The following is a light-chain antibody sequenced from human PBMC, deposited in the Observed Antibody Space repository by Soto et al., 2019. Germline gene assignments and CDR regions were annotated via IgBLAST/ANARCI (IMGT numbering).Light chain of an antibody. J-gene: IGKJ5*01. Sequence: EIVLTQSPATLSLSPGERTTLSCRASQSVSSYLAWYQQKPGQAPRLLIYDASNRATGIPARFSGSGSGTDFTLTISSLEPEDFAVYYCQQRGKWPITFGQGTLLDI. CDR3: QQRGKWPIT. V-gene: IGKV3-11*01. CDR1: QSVSSY. CDR2: DAS.